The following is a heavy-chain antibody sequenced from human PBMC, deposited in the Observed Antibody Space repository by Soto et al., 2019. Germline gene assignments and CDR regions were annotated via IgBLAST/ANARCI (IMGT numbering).Heavy chain of an antibody. Sequence: SVKVSCKASGGTFSSYAISWVRQAPGQGLEWMGGIIPIFGTANYAQKFQGRVTITADESTSTAYMELSSLRSEDTAVYYCARAKVSSYYGSGSFDYWGQGTLVTVSS. V-gene: IGHV1-69*13. J-gene: IGHJ4*02. CDR2: IIPIFGTA. D-gene: IGHD3-10*01. CDR3: ARAKVSSYYGSGSFDY. CDR1: GGTFSSYA.